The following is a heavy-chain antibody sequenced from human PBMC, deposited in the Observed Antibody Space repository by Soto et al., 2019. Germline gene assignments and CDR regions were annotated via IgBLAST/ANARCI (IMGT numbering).Heavy chain of an antibody. V-gene: IGHV3-23*01. D-gene: IGHD3-9*01. CDR3: AISYDIMTGPNVFDH. CDR1: GFTFRDYV. CDR2: ISGSGGTT. Sequence: EVQLLESGGGLVQPGGSLRLSCEASGFTFRDYVMTWVRQAPGKGLEWVSSISGSGGTTYFSDSAKGRFTMSRDNSKKTMLLQMNSLRADDTAVYFCAISYDIMTGPNVFDHWGQGTLVAVS. J-gene: IGHJ4*02.